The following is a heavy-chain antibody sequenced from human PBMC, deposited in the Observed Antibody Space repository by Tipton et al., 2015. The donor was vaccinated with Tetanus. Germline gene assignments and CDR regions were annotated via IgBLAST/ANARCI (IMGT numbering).Heavy chain of an antibody. J-gene: IGHJ4*02. CDR2: INTDKGST. V-gene: IGHV1-18*04. D-gene: IGHD1-1*01. CDR1: GGTFTNYA. CDR3: AGGGTMDY. Sequence: QSGPEVKKPGSSVKVSCKASGGTFTNYALSWVRQAPGQGLEWMGWINTDKGSTNYAQNLQGRVIMTTDTSTLTAYMELRSLRSDDTAVYYCAGGGTMDYWGQGTLVTVSA.